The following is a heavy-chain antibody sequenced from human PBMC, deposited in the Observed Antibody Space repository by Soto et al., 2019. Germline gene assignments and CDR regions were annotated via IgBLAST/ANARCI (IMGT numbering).Heavy chain of an antibody. CDR3: AREDGDDEGGNWFDP. J-gene: IGHJ5*02. Sequence: EAQLVESGGGLVQPGGSLRLSCAASGFTFTTYNIHWVRQAPGKGLEYVSGISTNGGSTNYAGSVKGRFTISRDNSKNAVYLQMGSLRAEDMAVYYCAREDGDDEGGNWFDPWGQGTLVTVSS. CDR2: ISTNGGST. CDR1: GFTFTTYN. D-gene: IGHD4-17*01. V-gene: IGHV3-64*07.